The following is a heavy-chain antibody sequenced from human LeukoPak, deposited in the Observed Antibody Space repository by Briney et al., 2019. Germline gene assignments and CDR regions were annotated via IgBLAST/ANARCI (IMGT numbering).Heavy chain of an antibody. CDR2: ISSSGSTI. J-gene: IGHJ5*02. D-gene: IGHD3-22*01. Sequence: GGSLRLSCAASGFTFSDYYMSRIRQAPGKGLEWVSYISSSGSTIYYADSVKGRFTISRDNAKNSLYLQMNSLRAEDTAVYYCARAENYDSSGYYLWGQGTLVTVSS. CDR1: GFTFSDYY. V-gene: IGHV3-11*04. CDR3: ARAENYDSSGYYL.